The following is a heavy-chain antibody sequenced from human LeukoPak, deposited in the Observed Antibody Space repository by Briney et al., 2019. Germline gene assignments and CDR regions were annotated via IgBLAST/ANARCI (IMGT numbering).Heavy chain of an antibody. D-gene: IGHD3-22*01. Sequence: PSETLPLTCAVYGGSFSGYYWSWIRQPPGKGLEWIGEINHSGSTNYNPSLKSRVTISVDTSKNQFSLKLSSVTAADTAVYYCARGRLYYDSSGYYGARYYYYYMDVWGKGTTVTVSS. J-gene: IGHJ6*03. CDR3: ARGRLYYDSSGYYGARYYYYYMDV. CDR2: INHSGST. V-gene: IGHV4-34*01. CDR1: GGSFSGYY.